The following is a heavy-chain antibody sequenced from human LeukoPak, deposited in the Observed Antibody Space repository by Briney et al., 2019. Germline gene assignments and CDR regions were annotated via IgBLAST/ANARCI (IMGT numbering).Heavy chain of an antibody. Sequence: TPSETLSLTCTVSGYSISSGYYWGWIRQPPGKGLEWIGTIYHSGSTYYNPSLKSRVTISVDTSKNQFSLKLSSVTAADTAVYYCARGGPYCSSSRCYNGENWFDPWGQGTLVTVSS. CDR2: IYHSGST. J-gene: IGHJ5*02. CDR1: GYSISSGYY. CDR3: ARGGPYCSSSRCYNGENWFDP. D-gene: IGHD2-2*02. V-gene: IGHV4-38-2*02.